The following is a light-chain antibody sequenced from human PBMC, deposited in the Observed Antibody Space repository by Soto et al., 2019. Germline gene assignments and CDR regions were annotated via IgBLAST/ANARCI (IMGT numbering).Light chain of an antibody. J-gene: IGLJ2*01. CDR2: EVN. Sequence: SGLTQPGSVTGSPGQSITSSCDGTRGDIGAYDYVSWYQQHPGNAPKLLVYEVNNRPSGVSDRFSGSKSGNTASLPISGLQAEDEADYYCNSYTNSSAVVFGGGTKVTVL. CDR3: NSYTNSSAVV. V-gene: IGLV2-14*01. CDR1: RGDIGAYDY.